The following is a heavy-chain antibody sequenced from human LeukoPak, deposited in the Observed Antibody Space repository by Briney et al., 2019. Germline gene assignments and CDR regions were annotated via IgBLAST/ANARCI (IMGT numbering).Heavy chain of an antibody. Sequence: PSETLSLTCTVSGGSISSGDYYWSWIRQPPGKGLEWIGYIYYSGSTYYNPSLKSRVTISVDTSKNQFSLKLSSVTAADTAVYYCARETAHSSEDSSFDYWGQGTLVTVSS. V-gene: IGHV4-30-4*08. CDR2: IYYSGST. J-gene: IGHJ4*02. CDR3: ARETAHSSEDSSFDY. D-gene: IGHD3-22*01. CDR1: GGSISSGDYY.